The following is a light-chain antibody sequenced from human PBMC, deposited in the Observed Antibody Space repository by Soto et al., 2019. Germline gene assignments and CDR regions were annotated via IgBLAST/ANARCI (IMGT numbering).Light chain of an antibody. J-gene: IGKJ1*01. CDR2: GAS. V-gene: IGKV3-15*01. Sequence: EIVLTQSPGTLSVSPGERAALSCRASQSVGTKLAWYQQKPGQAPRLLIFGASTRAAGIPARFSGSGSGTDFTLTISSLQSEDFAVYHCQHYDDWPWTFGQGTKVDIK. CDR3: QHYDDWPWT. CDR1: QSVGTK.